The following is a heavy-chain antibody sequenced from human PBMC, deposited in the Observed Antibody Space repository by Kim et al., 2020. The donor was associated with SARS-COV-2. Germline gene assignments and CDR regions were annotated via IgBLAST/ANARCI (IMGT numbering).Heavy chain of an antibody. Sequence: VDSVKGRFTISRDNAKNSLYLQMNSRRAEDTAVYYCARSGGVWELSPFDYWGQGTLVTVSS. J-gene: IGHJ4*02. V-gene: IGHV3-7*01. D-gene: IGHD1-26*01. CDR3: ARSGGVWELSPFDY.